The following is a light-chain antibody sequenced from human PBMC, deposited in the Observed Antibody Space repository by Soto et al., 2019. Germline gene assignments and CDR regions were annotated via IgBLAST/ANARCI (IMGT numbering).Light chain of an antibody. CDR1: SSNIGSNY. J-gene: IGLJ2*01. CDR2: RNN. V-gene: IGLV1-47*01. Sequence: QSVLTQPPSASGTPGQRVTISCSGSSSNIGSNYVYWYQQLPGTAPKLVIYRNNQRPSRVPDRFSGSKSGTSASLAISGLRSEDEDDYYCAAWDDSLSGNVVFGGGTKLTVL. CDR3: AAWDDSLSGNVV.